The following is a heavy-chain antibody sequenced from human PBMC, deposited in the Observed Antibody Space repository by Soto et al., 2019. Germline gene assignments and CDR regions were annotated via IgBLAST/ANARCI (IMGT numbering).Heavy chain of an antibody. CDR2: INRSGST. CDR1: GGSCSGYY. J-gene: IGHJ4*02. D-gene: IGHD3-10*01. V-gene: IGHV4-34*10. Sequence: TSEPLSLTCAVYGGSCSGYYWSRIRQPPGKGLEWIGEINRSGSTNYSPSFQGQVTMSADKSISTAYLQWSSLKASDSAMYYCARKYYYGAGTLDYWGQGTLVTVSS. CDR3: ARKYYYGAGTLDY.